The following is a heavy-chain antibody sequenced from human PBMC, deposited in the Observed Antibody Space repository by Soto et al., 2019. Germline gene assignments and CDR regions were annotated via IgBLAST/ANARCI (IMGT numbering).Heavy chain of an antibody. Sequence: EVQLVESGGGLVQPGGSLRLSCVASGFTFISSFMGWVRQAPGEGLEWVANNNQDGGGTYYVDSVESRFTISRDNAKDSLYLQMNSLRGEDTAVYYCARYFRGSGRYFFDYWGQGTLVTVSS. J-gene: IGHJ4*02. D-gene: IGHD6-19*01. CDR3: ARYFRGSGRYFFDY. CDR2: NNQDGGGT. V-gene: IGHV3-7*03. CDR1: GFTFISSF.